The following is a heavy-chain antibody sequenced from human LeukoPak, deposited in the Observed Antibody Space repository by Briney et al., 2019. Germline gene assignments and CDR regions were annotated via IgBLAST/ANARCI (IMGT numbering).Heavy chain of an antibody. Sequence: GGSLRLSCAASGFTFSSYEMNWVRQAPGKGLEWVSYISSGSTIYDANSVKGRFTISSDNAKNSLYLQMNSLRAEDTAVYHCARESIAVAGAPFDYWGQGTLVTVSS. CDR1: GFTFSSYE. V-gene: IGHV3-48*03. D-gene: IGHD6-19*01. CDR3: ARESIAVAGAPFDY. J-gene: IGHJ4*02. CDR2: ISSGSTI.